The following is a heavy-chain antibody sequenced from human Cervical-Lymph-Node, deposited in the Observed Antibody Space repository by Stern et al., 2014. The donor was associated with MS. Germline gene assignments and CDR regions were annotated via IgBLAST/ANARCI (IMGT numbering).Heavy chain of an antibody. CDR2: ISTIGTIK. D-gene: IGHD1-26*01. V-gene: IGHV3-11*01. CDR1: VFSFNDYY. Sequence: VQLVESGGGLVKPGGSLRLSCAASVFSFNDYYMSWIRQAPGKGLEWVSYISTIGTIKQYADSVKGRVTISRDNAKNSLSLQMNSLRAEDTAVYYCARVGAGDAFDIWGQGATVTVSS. J-gene: IGHJ3*02. CDR3: ARVGAGDAFDI.